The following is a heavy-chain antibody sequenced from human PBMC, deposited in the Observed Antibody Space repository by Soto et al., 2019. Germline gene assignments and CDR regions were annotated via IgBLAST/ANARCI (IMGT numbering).Heavy chain of an antibody. D-gene: IGHD2-15*01. Sequence: SETLSLTCTVSGGSISSYYWSWIRQPPGKGLEWIGYIYYSGSTNYNPSLKSRVTISVDTSKNQFSLKLSSVTAADTAVYYCARGGSVKTMRYCSGGSCYLPFDYWGQGTLVTSPQ. V-gene: IGHV4-59*01. CDR1: GGSISSYY. CDR3: ARGGSVKTMRYCSGGSCYLPFDY. J-gene: IGHJ4*02. CDR2: IYYSGST.